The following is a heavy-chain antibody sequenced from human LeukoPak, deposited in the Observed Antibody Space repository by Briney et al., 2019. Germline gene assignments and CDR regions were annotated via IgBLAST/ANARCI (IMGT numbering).Heavy chain of an antibody. J-gene: IGHJ4*02. Sequence: SETLSLTCAVYSGSFSGYYWSWIRQPPGKGLEWIGEINHSGSTNYNPSLKSRVTISVDTSKNQFSLKLSSVTAADTAVYYCARGQSGWYRDFVYWGQGTLVTVSS. V-gene: IGHV4-34*01. D-gene: IGHD6-19*01. CDR1: SGSFSGYY. CDR2: INHSGST. CDR3: ARGQSGWYRDFVY.